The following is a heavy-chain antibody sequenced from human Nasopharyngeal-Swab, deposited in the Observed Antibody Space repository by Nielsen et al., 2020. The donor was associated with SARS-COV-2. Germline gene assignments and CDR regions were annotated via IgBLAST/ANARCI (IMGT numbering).Heavy chain of an antibody. D-gene: IGHD6-19*01. CDR2: LYAGGTT. CDR3: ARETAVAGDYYCDY. V-gene: IGHV3-53*01. Sequence: GESLKISCAASGFSVNNNHMNWVRQAPGKGLEWVSVLYAGGTTNYADSVKGRFTISRDNAKNSLYLQMNSLRAEDTGVYYCARETAVAGDYYCDYWGQGTLVAVSS. J-gene: IGHJ4*02. CDR1: GFSVNNNH.